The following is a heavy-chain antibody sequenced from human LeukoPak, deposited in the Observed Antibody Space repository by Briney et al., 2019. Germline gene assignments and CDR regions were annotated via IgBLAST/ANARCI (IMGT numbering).Heavy chain of an antibody. CDR1: GFSLSTSGVA. V-gene: IGHV2-5*04. J-gene: IGHJ4*02. CDR2: IYYDDDK. CDR3: VKPTRSGYYTAFFN. Sequence: GSGPTLVKPTQTLTLTCTFSGFSLSTSGVAVGWVRQSPGKALEWLAIIYYDDDKNYSPSLKRRLTITKDTSKNQVVLTMTNVDPVDTGAYLCVKPTRSGYYTAFFNWGQGTLVTVSS. D-gene: IGHD3-3*01.